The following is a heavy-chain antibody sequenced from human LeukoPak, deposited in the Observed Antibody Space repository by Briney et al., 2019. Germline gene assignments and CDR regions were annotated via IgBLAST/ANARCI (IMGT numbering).Heavy chain of an antibody. CDR1: GGSISSYY. V-gene: IGHV4-4*07. D-gene: IGHD1-26*01. J-gene: IGHJ5*02. Sequence: PSETLSLTCTVSGGSISSYYWSWIRQPAGKGLEWIGRIYASGSTNYNPSLKSRVTMSVDTSRSQFSLKLISVTAADTAVYYCARDPRGIVGANHNWFDPWGQGTLVTVSS. CDR2: IYASGST. CDR3: ARDPRGIVGANHNWFDP.